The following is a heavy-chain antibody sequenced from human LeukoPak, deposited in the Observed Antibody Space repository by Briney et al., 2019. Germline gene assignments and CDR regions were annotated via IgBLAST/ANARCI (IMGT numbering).Heavy chain of an antibody. CDR3: ARTLPRGYCSSTSCYRWFDP. J-gene: IGHJ5*02. CDR1: GFTFSSYS. CDR2: ISSSSSYI. D-gene: IGHD2-2*01. Sequence: PGGSLRLSCAASGFTFSSYSMNWVRQAPGKGLEWVSSISSSSSYIYYADSVKSRFTISRDNAKNSLYLQMNSLRAEDTAVYYCARTLPRGYCSSTSCYRWFDPWGQGTLVTVSS. V-gene: IGHV3-21*01.